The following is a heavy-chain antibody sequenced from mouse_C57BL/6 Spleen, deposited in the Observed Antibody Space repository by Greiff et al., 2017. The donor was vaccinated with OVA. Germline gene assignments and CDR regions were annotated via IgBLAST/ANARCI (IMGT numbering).Heavy chain of an antibody. Sequence: VKLMESGPGLVAPSQSLSITCTVSGFSLTSYAISWVRQPPGKGLEWLGVIWTGGGTTYNSALKSRLSISKDNSKSQVFLKMNSLQTDDTARYYCARGAGSSYDFDVWGTGTTVTVSS. CDR2: IWTGGGT. D-gene: IGHD1-1*01. V-gene: IGHV2-9-1*01. CDR3: ARGAGSSYDFDV. CDR1: GFSLTSYA. J-gene: IGHJ1*03.